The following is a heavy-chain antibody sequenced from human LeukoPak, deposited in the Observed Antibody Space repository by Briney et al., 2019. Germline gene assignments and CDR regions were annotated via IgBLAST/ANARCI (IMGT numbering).Heavy chain of an antibody. D-gene: IGHD3-22*01. J-gene: IGHJ3*02. V-gene: IGHV3-9*01. CDR1: GFTFDDYA. CDR2: ISWNSGSI. CDR3: AKAPWDYDSSGYPFGAFDI. Sequence: GGSLRLSCAASGFTFDDYAMHWVRQAPGKGLEWVSGISWNSGSIGYADSVKGRFTISRDNSKNSLYLQMNSLRAEDTALYYCAKAPWDYDSSGYPFGAFDIWGQGTMVTVSS.